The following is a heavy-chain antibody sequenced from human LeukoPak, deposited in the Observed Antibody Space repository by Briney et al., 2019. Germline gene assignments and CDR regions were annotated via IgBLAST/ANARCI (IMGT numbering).Heavy chain of an antibody. J-gene: IGHJ4*02. CDR3: ARALMAVGAENRGDY. CDR2: ISGSGGST. V-gene: IGHV3-23*01. D-gene: IGHD1-26*01. CDR1: GFTFSSYA. Sequence: GGSLRLSCAASGFTFSSYAMSWVRQAPGKGLEWVSAISGSGGSTYYADSVKGRFTISRDNSKNTLCLQMNSLRAEDTAVYYCARALMAVGAENRGDYWGQGTLVTVSS.